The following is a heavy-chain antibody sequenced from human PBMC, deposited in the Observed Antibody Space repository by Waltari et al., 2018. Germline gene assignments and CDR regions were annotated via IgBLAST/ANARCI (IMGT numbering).Heavy chain of an antibody. D-gene: IGHD6-13*01. CDR1: GFSFDNFA. J-gene: IGHJ6*02. Sequence: EVKVVESGGGLVQPGRSLRLSCTGSGFSFDNFAMHWVRQAPGKGLEGVSGSSWESRAIGYADSVKGRFTISRDNARNSVYLQMNSLRSEDMALYYCAKGVSSWYSFGMDVWGQGTTVTVSS. CDR3: AKGVSSWYSFGMDV. V-gene: IGHV3-9*03. CDR2: SSWESRAI.